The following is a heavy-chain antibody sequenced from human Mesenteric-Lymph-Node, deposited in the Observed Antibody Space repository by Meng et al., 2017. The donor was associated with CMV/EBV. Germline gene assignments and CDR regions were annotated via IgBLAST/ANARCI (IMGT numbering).Heavy chain of an antibody. V-gene: IGHV3-74*01. J-gene: IGHJ6*02. Sequence: GGSLRLSCAASGFSFSSYWMHWVRQAPGKGLVWVSRINSDGSSTTYADPVKGRFTFSRDNAKHTLYLQMNSLRAEDTSVYYCARANNHAMDVWGQGTTVTVSS. CDR3: ARANNHAMDV. CDR2: INSDGSST. D-gene: IGHD1/OR15-1a*01. CDR1: GFSFSSYW.